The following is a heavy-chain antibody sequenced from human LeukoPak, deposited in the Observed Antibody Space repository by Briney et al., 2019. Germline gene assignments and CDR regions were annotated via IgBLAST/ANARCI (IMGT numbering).Heavy chain of an antibody. CDR3: ARHDYAGNSGDY. CDR2: IGTSSSII. Sequence: GGSLRLSCAASGFTFSSYSMNWVRPTPGKGLEWVSYIGTSSSIIYYADSVKGRFTISRDNAKNSLYLQMNSLRDEDTAVYYCARHDYAGNSGDYWGQGTLVTVSS. J-gene: IGHJ4*02. V-gene: IGHV3-48*02. D-gene: IGHD4-23*01. CDR1: GFTFSSYS.